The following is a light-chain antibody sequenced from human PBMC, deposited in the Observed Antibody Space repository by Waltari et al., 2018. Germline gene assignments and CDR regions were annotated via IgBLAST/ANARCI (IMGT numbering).Light chain of an antibody. CDR1: QSIFYSSTNKNY. J-gene: IGKJ4*01. V-gene: IGKV4-1*01. CDR2: WAS. CDR3: QQFYSTPLT. Sequence: DIVMTQSPDSLAVSLGGRATINCKSSQSIFYSSTNKNYLAWYQQKPGQPPKLLIYWASTRESGVPDRFSGTGSGTDFTLTISSLQAGDVAVYYCQQFYSTPLTFGGGTKVEIK.